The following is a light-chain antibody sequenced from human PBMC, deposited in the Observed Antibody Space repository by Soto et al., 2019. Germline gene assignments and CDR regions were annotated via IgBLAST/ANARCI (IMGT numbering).Light chain of an antibody. CDR2: GVS. Sequence: EIVLPQSPATLPLAPGPRSTLSCRASQSVSSNLAWYQQKPGQAPRLLIYGVSTRATGLPARFSGTGSGTEFTLTISSLQSEDFAVFYCQQYNDWPITFGQGTRLEIK. J-gene: IGKJ5*01. V-gene: IGKV3-15*01. CDR1: QSVSSN. CDR3: QQYNDWPIT.